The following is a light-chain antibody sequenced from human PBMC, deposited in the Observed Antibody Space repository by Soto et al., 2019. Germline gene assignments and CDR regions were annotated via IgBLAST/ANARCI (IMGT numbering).Light chain of an antibody. CDR3: SSYAGSNNYV. V-gene: IGLV2-8*01. J-gene: IGLJ1*01. CDR1: GSDVGGYNY. Sequence: QSVLTQPPSASGSPGQSVTISCTGTGSDVGGYNYVSWYQQHPGKAPKLMIYAVSKRPSGVPDRFSGSKSGNTASLTVSGLQAEDEADYYCSSYAGSNNYVFGTGTKVTVL. CDR2: AVS.